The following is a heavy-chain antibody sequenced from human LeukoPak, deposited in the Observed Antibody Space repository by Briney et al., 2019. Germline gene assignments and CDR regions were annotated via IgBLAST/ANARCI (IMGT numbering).Heavy chain of an antibody. Sequence: SETLSLTCAVYSGSFSGYYWSWIRQPPGKGLEWIGEINHSGSTNYNPSLKSRVTISVDTSKNQFSLKLSSVTAADTAVYYCVRLVGGDIDYWGQGTLVTVSS. CDR2: INHSGST. V-gene: IGHV4-34*01. CDR3: VRLVGGDIDY. J-gene: IGHJ4*02. D-gene: IGHD5-12*01. CDR1: SGSFSGYY.